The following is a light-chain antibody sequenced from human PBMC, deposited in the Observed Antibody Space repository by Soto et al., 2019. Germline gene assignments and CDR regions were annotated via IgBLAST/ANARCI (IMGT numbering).Light chain of an antibody. CDR3: CSYARSYTWV. CDR2: DVS. CDR1: SSDVGGYNY. Sequence: QSALTQPRSVSGSPGQSVTISCTGTSSDVGGYNYVSWYQQHPGKAPKLMIYDVSKRPSGVPDRFSGSKSGNTASLTISGLQAEDEAAYYFCSYARSYTWVFGGGTKLTVL. J-gene: IGLJ3*02. V-gene: IGLV2-11*01.